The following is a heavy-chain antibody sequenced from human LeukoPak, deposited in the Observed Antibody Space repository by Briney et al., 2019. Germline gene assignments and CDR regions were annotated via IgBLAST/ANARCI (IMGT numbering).Heavy chain of an antibody. J-gene: IGHJ4*02. CDR3: AKDFGNYDFWSGYSIY. Sequence: GGSLRLSCAASGFTFGSYGMHWVRQAPGKGLEWVAFIRYDGSNKYYADSVKGRFTISRDNSKNTLYLQMNSLRAEDTAVYYCAKDFGNYDFWSGYSIYWGQGTLVTVSS. CDR2: IRYDGSNK. CDR1: GFTFGSYG. V-gene: IGHV3-30*02. D-gene: IGHD3-3*01.